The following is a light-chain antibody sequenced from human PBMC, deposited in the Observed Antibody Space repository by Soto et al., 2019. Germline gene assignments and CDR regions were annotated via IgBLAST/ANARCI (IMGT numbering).Light chain of an antibody. CDR1: SSDVGGYNY. CDR2: DVT. CDR3: SSYTTTSTVV. Sequence: QAASVSGSPGQSITISCTGTSSDVGGYNYVSWYQHHPGKAPKLMIYDVTNRPSGVSNRFSGSKSGNTASLTISGVQSEDEASYYCSSYTTTSTVVFGGGTKLTVL. J-gene: IGLJ2*01. V-gene: IGLV2-14*03.